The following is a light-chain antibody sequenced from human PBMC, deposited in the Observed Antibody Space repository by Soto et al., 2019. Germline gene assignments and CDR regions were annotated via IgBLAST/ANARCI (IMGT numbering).Light chain of an antibody. Sequence: QSVLTQPVSVSGSPGQSITMSCTGTSSDVGAYNYVYWYRQHPGKAPKLIIYDVSNRPSGVSNRFSGSKSGNTASLIISGLQAEDETDSSCTEHTSITRYVFVPRSMLPVL. V-gene: IGLV2-14*01. CDR1: SSDVGAYNY. CDR2: DVS. CDR3: TEHTSITRYV. J-gene: IGLJ1*01.